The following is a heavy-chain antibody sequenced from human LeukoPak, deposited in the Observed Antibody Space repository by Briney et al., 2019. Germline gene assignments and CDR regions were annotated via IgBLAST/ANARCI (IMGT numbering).Heavy chain of an antibody. J-gene: IGHJ4*02. Sequence: HPGGSLRLSCAASGFTFSSYGMHWVRQAPGKGLEWVAVISYDGSNKYYADSVKGRFTISRDNAKNSLYLQMNSLRAEDTAVYYCAREYADSSGWTPFDYWGQGTLVTVSS. CDR1: GFTFSSYG. V-gene: IGHV3-30*03. D-gene: IGHD6-19*01. CDR2: ISYDGSNK. CDR3: AREYADSSGWTPFDY.